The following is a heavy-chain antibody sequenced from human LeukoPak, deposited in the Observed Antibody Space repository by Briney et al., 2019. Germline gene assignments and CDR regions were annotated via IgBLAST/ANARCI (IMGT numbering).Heavy chain of an antibody. CDR3: ARGSSSWWEHYYMDV. J-gene: IGHJ6*03. CDR2: ISSSSSTI. D-gene: IGHD6-13*01. V-gene: IGHV3-48*01. CDR1: GFTFSSYS. Sequence: PGGSQRLSCAASGFTFSSYSMNWVRQAPGKGLEWVSHISSSSSTIYYADSVKGRFTISRDNAKNSLYLQMNSLRAEDTAVYYCARGSSSWWEHYYMDVWGKGTTVTISS.